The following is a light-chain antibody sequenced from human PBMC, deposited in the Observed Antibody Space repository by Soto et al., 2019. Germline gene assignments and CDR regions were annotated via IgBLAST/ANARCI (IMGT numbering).Light chain of an antibody. CDR1: QTVSTNY. CDR2: GAS. CDR3: QQYGSSPRT. J-gene: IGKJ2*01. Sequence: EIVLTQSPGTLSLSPGERATLSCRARQTVSTNYLAWYQQKPGQAPRLLIYGASSRATGIPDRFSGSGSGTDFILTISRLEPEDFAVYYCQQYGSSPRTFGQGTKLEIK. V-gene: IGKV3-20*01.